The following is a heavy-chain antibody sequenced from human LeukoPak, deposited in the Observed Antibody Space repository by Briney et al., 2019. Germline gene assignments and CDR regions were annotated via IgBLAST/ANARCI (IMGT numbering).Heavy chain of an antibody. CDR1: GFTFSSYS. Sequence: GGSLRLSCAASGFTFSSYSMNWVRQAPGKGLEWVSSISSSSSYVYYADSVKGRFTISRDNAKNSLYLQMNSLRAEGTAVYYCARAALSTYWFDPWGQGTLVTVSS. CDR2: ISSSSSYV. D-gene: IGHD2-15*01. CDR3: ARAALSTYWFDP. J-gene: IGHJ5*02. V-gene: IGHV3-21*01.